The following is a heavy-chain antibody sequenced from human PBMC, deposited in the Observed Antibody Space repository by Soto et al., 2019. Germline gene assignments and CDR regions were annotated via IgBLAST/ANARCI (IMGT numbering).Heavy chain of an antibody. CDR1: EYTFINYW. V-gene: IGHV5-51*01. CDR2: IHPGDSDV. Sequence: PGASLRISCKASEYTFINYWIGWVRHMPGKGLEWMGIIHPGDSDVRYSPSCQGLVTFSADKSINTAYAQWSSLKASDTALYYCARHVGGRDYYYGIDVWGQGTTVTVSS. CDR3: ARHVGGRDYYYGIDV. J-gene: IGHJ6*02.